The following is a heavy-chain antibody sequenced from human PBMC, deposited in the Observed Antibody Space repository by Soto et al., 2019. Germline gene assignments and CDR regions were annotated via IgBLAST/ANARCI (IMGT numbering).Heavy chain of an antibody. CDR3: ATLQGTYYYGSGSYYLPY. CDR2: ISGSGGST. J-gene: IGHJ4*02. V-gene: IGHV3-23*01. D-gene: IGHD3-10*01. CDR1: GFTFCSYV. Sequence: EVQLLESGGGLVQPGGSLRLSCAASGFTFCSYVMSWVRQAPGKGLEWVSAISGSGGSTYYADSVKGRFTISRDNSKNTLYLQMNSLRAEDTAVYYCATLQGTYYYGSGSYYLPYWGQGTLVTVSS.